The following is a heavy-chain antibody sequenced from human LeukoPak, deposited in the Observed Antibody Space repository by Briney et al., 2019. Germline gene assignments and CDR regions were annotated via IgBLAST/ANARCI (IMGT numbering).Heavy chain of an antibody. CDR3: ARLYSSSSNYYYGMDV. J-gene: IGHJ6*02. D-gene: IGHD6-6*01. CDR1: GGSISSYY. Sequence: PSETLSLTCTVSGGSISSYYWSWIRQPPGKGLEWIGYIYYSGTTNYNPSLKSRVTISVDTSKNQFSLKLSSVTAADTAVYYCARLYSSSSNYYYGMDVWGQGTTVTVSS. CDR2: IYYSGTT. V-gene: IGHV4-59*08.